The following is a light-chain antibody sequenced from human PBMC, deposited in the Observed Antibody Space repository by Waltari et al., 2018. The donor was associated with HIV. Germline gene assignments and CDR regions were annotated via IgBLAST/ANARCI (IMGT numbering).Light chain of an antibody. V-gene: IGKV2-28*01. CDR3: MQALQTLS. J-gene: IGKJ4*01. Sequence: DIVMTQSPLSLPVTPGEPASISCRSSQSLLFSNGYNYLDWYLQKPGQSPQLLIYLGSNRAAGVPDMFSGNGSGTDFTLKISRVEAEDVGVYYSMQALQTLSFGGGTKVEIK. CDR2: LGS. CDR1: QSLLFSNGYNY.